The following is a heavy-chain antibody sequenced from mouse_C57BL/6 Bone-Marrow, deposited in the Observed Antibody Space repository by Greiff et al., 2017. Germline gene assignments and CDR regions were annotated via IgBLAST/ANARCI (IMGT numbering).Heavy chain of an antibody. CDR1: GYTFTSYG. J-gene: IGHJ3*01. D-gene: IGHD2-2*01. CDR2: IYPRSGNT. V-gene: IGHV1-81*01. CDR3: ARGGVCLRRSWFAY. Sequence: QVQLQQSGAELARPGASVKLSCKASGYTFTSYGISWVKQRTGQGLEWIGEIYPRSGNTYYNEKFKGKATLTADKSSSTAYMGLRSLTSEDSAVYFCARGGVCLRRSWFAYWGQGTLVTVSA.